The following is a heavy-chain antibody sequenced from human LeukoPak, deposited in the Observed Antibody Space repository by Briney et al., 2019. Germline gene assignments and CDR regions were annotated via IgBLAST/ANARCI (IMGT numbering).Heavy chain of an antibody. CDR2: TNSDGSST. D-gene: IGHD3-9*01. CDR1: GFTFSSHW. Sequence: GRSLRLSCVASGFTFSSHWMHWVRQAPEKGLVWVSRTNSDGSSTSYADSVKGRFTISRDNAKNTLYLQMNSLRAEDTAVYYCAREETPPYDILTGYHDYWGQGTLVTVSS. V-gene: IGHV3-74*01. CDR3: AREETPPYDILTGYHDY. J-gene: IGHJ4*02.